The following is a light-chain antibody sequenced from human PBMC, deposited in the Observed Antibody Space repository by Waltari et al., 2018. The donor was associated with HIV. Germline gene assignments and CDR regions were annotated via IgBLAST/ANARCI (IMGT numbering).Light chain of an antibody. CDR3: QQYGSSPQT. Sequence: EIVLTQSPGPLSLSPGESATLSCRASQSVSSSYLAWYQQKPGQAPRHLIYGASSRATGIPDRCSGSGSGTDFTLTISRLEPEDFAVYYGQQYGSSPQTFGQGTKLEIK. J-gene: IGKJ2*01. CDR1: QSVSSSY. CDR2: GAS. V-gene: IGKV3-20*01.